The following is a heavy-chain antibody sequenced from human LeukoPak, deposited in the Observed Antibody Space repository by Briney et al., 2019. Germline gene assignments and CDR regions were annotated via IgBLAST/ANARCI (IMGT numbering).Heavy chain of an antibody. Sequence: GGSLRLSCAASGFTFSSYSMNWVRQAPGKGLEWVSAISGSGGSTYYADSVKGRFTISRDNSKNTLYLQMNSLRAEDTAVYYCAKDKEYYYDSSGWFDYWGQGTLVTVSS. J-gene: IGHJ4*02. V-gene: IGHV3-23*01. CDR2: ISGSGGST. CDR3: AKDKEYYYDSSGWFDY. CDR1: GFTFSSYS. D-gene: IGHD3-22*01.